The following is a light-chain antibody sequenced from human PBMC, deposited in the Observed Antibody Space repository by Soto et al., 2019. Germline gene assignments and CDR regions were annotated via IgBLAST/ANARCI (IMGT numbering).Light chain of an antibody. J-gene: IGLJ1*01. Sequence: QSVLAQPASVSGSPGQSITISCTGTSSDVGGYNYVSWYQQQSGKAPKLIIHEVSNRPSGVSNRFSGSKSGNTASLTISGLQAEDEAEYYCSSYTNINTRACVFGTGTKVTVL. CDR1: SSDVGGYNY. CDR3: SSYTNINTRACV. CDR2: EVS. V-gene: IGLV2-14*01.